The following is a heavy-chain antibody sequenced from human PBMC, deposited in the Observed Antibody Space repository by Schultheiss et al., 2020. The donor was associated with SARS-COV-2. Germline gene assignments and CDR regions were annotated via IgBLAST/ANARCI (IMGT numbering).Heavy chain of an antibody. Sequence: GGSLRLSCAASGFTFNNYWMHWVRQAPGKGLVWVSHISYDGGSTSYADSVKGRFTISRDNAKNTLYLQMNSLRVEDTAVYYCARDLGGRGGRRWGQGTLVTVSS. D-gene: IGHD3-16*01. CDR2: ISYDGGST. V-gene: IGHV3-74*01. CDR1: GFTFNNYW. J-gene: IGHJ4*02. CDR3: ARDLGGRGGRR.